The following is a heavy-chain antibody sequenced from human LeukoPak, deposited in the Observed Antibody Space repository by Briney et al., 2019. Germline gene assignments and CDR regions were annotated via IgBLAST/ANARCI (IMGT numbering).Heavy chain of an antibody. D-gene: IGHD2-2*01. V-gene: IGHV3-23*01. CDR3: VNDYCSTTICLDY. J-gene: IGHJ4*02. CDR2: ISGDGGST. CDR1: GFTFSSHA. Sequence: GGSLRLSCAASGFTFSSHAMNWVRQAPGKGLEWLSAISGDGGSTHYADSVKGRFTISRDNSKNTLFLQMNNLSAEDTAVYYCVNDYCSTTICLDYWGQGTLVTVSS.